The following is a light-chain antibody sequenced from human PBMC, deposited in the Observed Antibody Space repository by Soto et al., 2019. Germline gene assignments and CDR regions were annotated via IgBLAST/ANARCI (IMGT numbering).Light chain of an antibody. CDR2: SNI. CDR3: AAWDDSLKGVV. CDR1: SSNIGSNT. Sequence: QSVLTQPPSASGTPGQRVTISCSGSSSNIGSNTVNWYQHLPGTTPKLLIYSNIQLPSGVPDRFSGSKSGTSATLAISGLQSEDEAGYFCAAWDDSLKGVVFGGGTKLTVL. V-gene: IGLV1-44*01. J-gene: IGLJ2*01.